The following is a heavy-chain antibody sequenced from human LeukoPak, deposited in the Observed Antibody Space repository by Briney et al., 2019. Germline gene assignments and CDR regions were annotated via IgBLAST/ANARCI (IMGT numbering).Heavy chain of an antibody. CDR1: GYRFSYYW. D-gene: IGHD3-10*01. CDR2: IYPYDSHT. V-gene: IGHV5-51*01. Sequence: GESLKISCEASGYRFSYYWIAWVRQMPGKGLEWMGVIYPYDSHTRYSPSFQDQVTISADKSISTAYLQWSSLKASDSAMYFCARLPNSGADLTWFDPWGQGTLVTVSS. J-gene: IGHJ5*02. CDR3: ARLPNSGADLTWFDP.